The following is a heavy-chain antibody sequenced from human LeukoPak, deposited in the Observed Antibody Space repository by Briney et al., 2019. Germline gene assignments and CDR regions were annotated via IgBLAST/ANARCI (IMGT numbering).Heavy chain of an antibody. CDR2: IIPIFGTA. Sequence: ASVKVSCKASGGTFSSYAISWVRQAPGKGLEWMGGIIPIFGTANYAQKFQGRVTITTDESTSTAYMELSSLRSEDTAVYYCARGLGQLVGYYRDVWGKGTTVTVSS. V-gene: IGHV1-69*05. D-gene: IGHD6-6*01. J-gene: IGHJ6*03. CDR1: GGTFSSYA. CDR3: ARGLGQLVGYYRDV.